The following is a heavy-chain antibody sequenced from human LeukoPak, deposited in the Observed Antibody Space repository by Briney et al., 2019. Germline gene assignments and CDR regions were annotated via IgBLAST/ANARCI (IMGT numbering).Heavy chain of an antibody. CDR3: ARDFSSGWPLKGGFDI. J-gene: IGHJ3*02. Sequence: GGSLRLSCAASGFTLSSYAMSWVRQGPGKGLEWVSAISVSGNTYHADSVKGRFTISRDSSKNTLYLQMNSLRAEDTAVYYCARDFSSGWPLKGGFDIWGQGTKVTVSS. D-gene: IGHD6-19*01. V-gene: IGHV3-23*01. CDR2: ISVSGNT. CDR1: GFTLSSYA.